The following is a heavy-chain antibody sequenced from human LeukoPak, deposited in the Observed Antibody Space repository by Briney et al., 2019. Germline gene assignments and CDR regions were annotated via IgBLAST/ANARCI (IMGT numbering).Heavy chain of an antibody. J-gene: IGHJ4*02. CDR2: ISPADSDT. Sequence: GESLKISCEGSGYIFNTYWIGWVRQMPGKGLEWIGSISPADSDTTYNPSFQGQVTISADDSISTAYLQWSSLRASDTAMYYCARTEGTPYQLEYWGQGTLVTVSS. CDR3: ARTEGTPYQLEY. CDR1: GYIFNTYW. D-gene: IGHD2-2*01. V-gene: IGHV5-51*01.